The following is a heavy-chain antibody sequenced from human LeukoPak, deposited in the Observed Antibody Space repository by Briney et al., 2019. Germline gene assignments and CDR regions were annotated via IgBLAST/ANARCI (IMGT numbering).Heavy chain of an antibody. Sequence: GGSLRLSCAASGFTVSSNYMSWVRQAPGKGLEWVSVIYSGGSTYYADSVKGRFTISRDNSKNTLCLQMNSLRAEDTAVYYCARVTDEAFDIWGQGTMVTASS. CDR3: ARVTDEAFDI. V-gene: IGHV3-53*01. J-gene: IGHJ3*02. CDR1: GFTVSSNY. D-gene: IGHD4-11*01. CDR2: IYSGGST.